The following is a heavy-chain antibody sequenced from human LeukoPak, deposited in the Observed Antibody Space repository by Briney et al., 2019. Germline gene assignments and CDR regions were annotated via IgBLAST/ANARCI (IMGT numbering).Heavy chain of an antibody. J-gene: IGHJ4*02. Sequence: GRSLRLSCKASGFTFSSYGMSWVRQAPGKGLEWVAFTRHDSSKKYYADSVKGRFTISRDNSPNTQYLQMTSLIDGDTAVYYCARAPPDAGCGDYSFHYWGQGTLVTVSS. CDR1: GFTFSSYG. D-gene: IGHD4-17*01. V-gene: IGHV3-33*01. CDR3: ARAPPDAGCGDYSFHY. CDR2: TRHDSSKK.